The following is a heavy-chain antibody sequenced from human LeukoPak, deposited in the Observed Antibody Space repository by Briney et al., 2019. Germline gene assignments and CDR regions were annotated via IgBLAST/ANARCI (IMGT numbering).Heavy chain of an antibody. J-gene: IGHJ3*02. Sequence: PGGSLRLSCAASGFTFSSYSMNWVRQAPGKGLGWVLVIYSGGSTYYADSVKGRFTISRDNSKNTLYLQMNSLRAEDTAVYYCAIASVGHSSDAFDIWGQGTMVTVSS. CDR1: GFTFSSYS. D-gene: IGHD2-15*01. CDR2: IYSGGST. V-gene: IGHV3-66*01. CDR3: AIASVGHSSDAFDI.